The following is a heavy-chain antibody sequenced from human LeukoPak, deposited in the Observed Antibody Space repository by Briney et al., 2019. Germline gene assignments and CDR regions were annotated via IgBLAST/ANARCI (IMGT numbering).Heavy chain of an antibody. V-gene: IGHV4-59*01. CDR2: VYYSGRT. J-gene: IGHJ4*02. Sequence: PSETLSLTCTVSGGSFSAYYWNWIRQPPGKGLEWIGYVYYSGRTNYNPSLKSRVTISIDTSKNQFSLRLRSVTAADTAVYYCANLDMATISLDYWGQGTLVTVSS. D-gene: IGHD5-24*01. CDR1: GGSFSAYY. CDR3: ANLDMATISLDY.